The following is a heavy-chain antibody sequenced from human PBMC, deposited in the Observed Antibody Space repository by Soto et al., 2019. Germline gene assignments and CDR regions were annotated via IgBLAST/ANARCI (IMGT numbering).Heavy chain of an antibody. CDR2: IWYDGSNK. CDR1: GFAFNIYG. CDR3: ARGGGRWYFDY. Sequence: QVQLVESGGGVVQPGRSLRLSCTASGFAFNIYGMHWVRQAPGKGLEWVAVIWYDGSNKYYADSVKGRFTISRDNSKNTLYLQMNSLRAEDTAVYYCARGGGRWYFDYWGQGTLVTVSS. V-gene: IGHV3-33*01. D-gene: IGHD3-16*01. J-gene: IGHJ4*02.